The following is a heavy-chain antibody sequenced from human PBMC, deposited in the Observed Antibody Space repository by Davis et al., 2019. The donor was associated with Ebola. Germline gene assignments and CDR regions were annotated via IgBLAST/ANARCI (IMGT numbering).Heavy chain of an antibody. CDR1: GGSVSSGSYY. V-gene: IGHV4-61*01. Sequence: PSETLSLTCTVSGGSVSSGSYYWSWIRQPPGKGLEWIGYIYYSGSTNYNPSLKSRVTISVDTSKNQFSLKLSSVTAADTAVYYCARGWRRLDFRYYYDSRTAFDIWGQGTMVTVSS. CDR3: ARGWRRLDFRYYYDSRTAFDI. CDR2: IYYSGST. D-gene: IGHD3-22*01. J-gene: IGHJ3*02.